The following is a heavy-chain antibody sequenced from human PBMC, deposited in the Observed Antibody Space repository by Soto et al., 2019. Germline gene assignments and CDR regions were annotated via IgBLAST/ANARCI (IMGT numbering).Heavy chain of an antibody. Sequence: QVQLQESGPGLVKPSQTLSLTCTVSGDSFSSGDYTWSWIRQPPGKGLEWIGYIYYSGYTYNNPYRKIRLTMSVDTSKNQFALKLRSVTAADTAVYYCDRSGDYVAFDYWGQGTLVTVSS. CDR3: DRSGDYVAFDY. CDR2: IYYSGYT. J-gene: IGHJ4*02. CDR1: GDSFSSGDYT. V-gene: IGHV4-30-4*01. D-gene: IGHD4-17*01.